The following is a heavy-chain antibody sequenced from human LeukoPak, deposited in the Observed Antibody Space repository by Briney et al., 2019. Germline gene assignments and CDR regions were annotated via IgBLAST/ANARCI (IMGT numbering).Heavy chain of an antibody. J-gene: IGHJ5*02. CDR3: SRASLLRWYDP. CDR2: SNSKSGGT. Sequence: ASVNVSFKCSVYTYTRYYMHWVRQARGQGVDWMGLSNSKSGGTNYVKKCQGKVTIIKGTSISTADTEMSKLRSEDTAVYYCSRASLLRWYDPWGQGTLVTVSS. CDR1: VYTYTRYY. V-gene: IGHV1-2*06.